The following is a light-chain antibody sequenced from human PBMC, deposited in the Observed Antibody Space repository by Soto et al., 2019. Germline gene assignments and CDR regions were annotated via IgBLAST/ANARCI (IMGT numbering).Light chain of an antibody. CDR2: GAT. V-gene: IGKV1-39*01. Sequence: DIQMTQSLSSLSASVGDRVTITCRASQSIKSYLNWYQQKAGKAPKLLIYGATNLQSGVPLRFSGSGSGTDFTLTIGSLQPEDFATYYCQQSSTTHVTFGQGTNVEIK. CDR3: QQSSTTHVT. CDR1: QSIKSY. J-gene: IGKJ1*01.